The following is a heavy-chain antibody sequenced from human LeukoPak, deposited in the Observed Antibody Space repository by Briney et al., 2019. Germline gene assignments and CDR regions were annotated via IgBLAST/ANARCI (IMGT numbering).Heavy chain of an antibody. V-gene: IGHV1-2*02. Sequence: ASVKVSCKASGYTFTGYYMHWVRQAPGQGLEWMGWINPNSGGTNYAQKFQGRVTMTRDTSISTAYMELSRLRADDTAVYFCARDFGWTWELPRAPDYWGQGTLATVSS. CDR2: INPNSGGT. CDR1: GYTFTGYY. J-gene: IGHJ4*02. CDR3: ARDFGWTWELPRAPDY. D-gene: IGHD1-26*01.